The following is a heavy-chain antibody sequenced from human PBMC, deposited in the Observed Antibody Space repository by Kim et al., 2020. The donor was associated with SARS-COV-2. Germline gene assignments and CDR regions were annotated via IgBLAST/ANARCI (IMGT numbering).Heavy chain of an antibody. CDR2: IYPCDSDT. D-gene: IGHD4-17*01. J-gene: IGHJ4*02. CDR3: ATQGDYGERRIQADY. Sequence: GESLKISCKGSGYSFTSYWIGWVRQMPGKGLEWMGIIYPCDSDTRYSPSFQGQVTISADKSISTAYLQWSSLKASDTAMYYCATQGDYGERRIQADYWGQGTLVTVSS. V-gene: IGHV5-51*01. CDR1: GYSFTSYW.